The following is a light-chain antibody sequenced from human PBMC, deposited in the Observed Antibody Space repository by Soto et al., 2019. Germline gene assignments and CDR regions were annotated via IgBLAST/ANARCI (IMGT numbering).Light chain of an antibody. V-gene: IGKV1-5*01. CDR2: GAS. J-gene: IGKJ1*01. Sequence: IQMHQSPSTLSASVGDRVTSTCRATQSISTSLAWYQQKPGKAPNLLISGASNLESGVPSRFSGSGSGTEFTLTISSLQPDDFSSYYCQQYYTYSTFGQGPNVDIK. CDR1: QSISTS. CDR3: QQYYTYST.